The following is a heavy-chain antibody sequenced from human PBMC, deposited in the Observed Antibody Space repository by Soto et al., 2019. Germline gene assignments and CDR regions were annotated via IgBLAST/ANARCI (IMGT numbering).Heavy chain of an antibody. CDR2: IYPGDSDT. CDR3: ARQDGYALYYFDS. Sequence: LGESLKISCKGSGYSFKNYWIGWVRQMPGKGLEWMGIIYPGDSDTRYSPSFRGQVTISADKSISSAYLQWSSLKASDTAMYYCARQDGYALYYFDSWGQGTLVTVSS. CDR1: GYSFKNYW. V-gene: IGHV5-51*01. D-gene: IGHD5-12*01. J-gene: IGHJ4*02.